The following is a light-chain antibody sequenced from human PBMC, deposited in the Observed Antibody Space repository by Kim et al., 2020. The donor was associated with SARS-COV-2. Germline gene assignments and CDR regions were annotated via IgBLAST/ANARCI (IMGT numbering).Light chain of an antibody. V-gene: IGKV4-1*01. CDR3: QQYYSTWG. J-gene: IGKJ1*01. CDR2: WAS. Sequence: RATINCKSSQSVLYSSNNKNYLAWYQQKPGQPPKLLIYWASTRESGVPDRFSGSGSGTDFTLTISSLQAEDVAVYYCQQYYSTWGFGQGTKVDIK. CDR1: QSVLYSSNNKNY.